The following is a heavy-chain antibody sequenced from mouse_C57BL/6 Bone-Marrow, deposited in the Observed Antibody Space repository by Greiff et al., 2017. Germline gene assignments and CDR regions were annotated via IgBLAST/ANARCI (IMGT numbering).Heavy chain of an antibody. D-gene: IGHD2-4*01. CDR2: IWTGGGT. CDR1: GFSLTSYA. CDR3: ARKGDYDYDVLYYYAMEY. V-gene: IGHV2-9-1*01. Sequence: QVQLKESGPGLVAPSQSLSITCTVSGFSLTSYAISWVRQPPGKGLEWLGVIWTGGGTNYNSALKSRLSISKDNSKSQVFLKMNSLQTDDTARYYCARKGDYDYDVLYYYAMEYWGQGTSVTVSS. J-gene: IGHJ4*01.